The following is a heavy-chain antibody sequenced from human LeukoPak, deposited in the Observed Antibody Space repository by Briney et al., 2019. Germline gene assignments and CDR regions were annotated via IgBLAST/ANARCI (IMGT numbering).Heavy chain of an antibody. V-gene: IGHV3-23*01. D-gene: IGHD4-17*01. Sequence: GGSLRLSCAASGFTFSSYSVNWVRQAPGKGLEWVSTISSSGISAYYADSVKGRFTISRDNSKNTLYLQMNNLRAEDTALYYCAKDRLSNGDPAAYWGQGTLVTVSS. J-gene: IGHJ4*02. CDR1: GFTFSSYS. CDR3: AKDRLSNGDPAAY. CDR2: ISSSGISA.